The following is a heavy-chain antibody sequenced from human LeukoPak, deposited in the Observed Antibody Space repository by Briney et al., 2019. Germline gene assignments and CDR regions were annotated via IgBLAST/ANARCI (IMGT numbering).Heavy chain of an antibody. Sequence: ASQTLSLTCTVSGGSISSGYYYWSWIRQPPGKGLEWIGYTSGSISDNPSLKSRVAVSVDPSQNQVSLSLTSVTAADTAVYYCARVLAIFGLDTTDFYMDVWGKGTAVTVSS. CDR3: ARVLAIFGLDTTDFYMDV. CDR1: GGSISSGYYY. D-gene: IGHD3/OR15-3a*01. J-gene: IGHJ6*03. V-gene: IGHV4-61*01. CDR2: TSGSI.